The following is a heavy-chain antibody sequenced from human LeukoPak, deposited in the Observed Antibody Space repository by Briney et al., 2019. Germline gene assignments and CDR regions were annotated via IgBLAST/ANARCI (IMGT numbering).Heavy chain of an antibody. D-gene: IGHD3-10*01. J-gene: IGHJ4*02. V-gene: IGHV3-21*01. CDR1: GFTFSSYS. CDR2: ISSSSSYI. CDR3: ARTNDVLLWFGELFDY. Sequence: PGGSLRLSCAASGFTFSSYSMTWVRQAPGKGLEWVSSISSSSSYIYYADSVKGRFTISRDNAKNSLYLQMNSLRAEDTAVYYCARTNDVLLWFGELFDYWGQGTLVTVSS.